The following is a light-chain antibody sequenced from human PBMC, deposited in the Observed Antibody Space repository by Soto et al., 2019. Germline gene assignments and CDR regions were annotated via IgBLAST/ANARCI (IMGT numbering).Light chain of an antibody. Sequence: QSVLTQPPSASGTPGQRVTISCSGSSSNIGDNPVNWYQQVPGAAPKLLIYINDQRPSGVPDRFSGSKSGTSASLAISGLQPEDEADYYCSSYAGSNNLDVFGTGTKVTVL. V-gene: IGLV1-44*01. CDR2: IND. CDR1: SSNIGDNP. J-gene: IGLJ1*01. CDR3: SSYAGSNNLDV.